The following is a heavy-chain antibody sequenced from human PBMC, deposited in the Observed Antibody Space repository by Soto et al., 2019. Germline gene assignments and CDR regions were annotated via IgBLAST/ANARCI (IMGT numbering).Heavy chain of an antibody. V-gene: IGHV1-18*04. D-gene: IGHD2-2*01. CDR1: GYTSADFG. CDR3: VRDQKYFRVNGDWFDS. J-gene: IGHJ5*01. Sequence: ASVKVSCKASGYTSADFGISWVRQAPGQGLEWMGWVSGNNGASNPAPKVQGRITMTLDTSTGVSYMALRSLRSDDTAIYYCVRDQKYFRVNGDWFDSWGQGTLVTVSS. CDR2: VSGNNGAS.